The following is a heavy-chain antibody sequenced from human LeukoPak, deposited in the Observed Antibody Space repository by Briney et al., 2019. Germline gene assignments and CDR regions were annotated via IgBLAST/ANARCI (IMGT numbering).Heavy chain of an antibody. J-gene: IGHJ3*02. D-gene: IGHD1-14*01. CDR2: ISGSGGNT. Sequence: GGSLRLSCGASGFSFSNYGMHWVRQAPGKGLEWVSSISGSGGNTYYADSVKGRFTISRDNSKNTLYLQMNSLRAEDTAVYYCAKPARTDAFDIWGQGTMITVSS. CDR1: GFSFSNYG. CDR3: AKPARTDAFDI. V-gene: IGHV3-23*01.